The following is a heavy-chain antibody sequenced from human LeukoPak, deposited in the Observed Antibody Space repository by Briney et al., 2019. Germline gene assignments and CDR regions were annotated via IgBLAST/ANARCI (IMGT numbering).Heavy chain of an antibody. D-gene: IGHD5-24*01. J-gene: IGHJ4*02. CDR1: GFTFSSYV. V-gene: IGHV3-74*01. CDR2: ISHDGII. Sequence: GGSLRLSCETAGFTFSSYVMHWVRRTPGKGLVWVSRISHDGIISYADSVKGRFTISRDNAKNTLILQMNSLRVGDTAVYYCARDWVYKIDYWGRGTLVTVSS. CDR3: ARDWVYKIDY.